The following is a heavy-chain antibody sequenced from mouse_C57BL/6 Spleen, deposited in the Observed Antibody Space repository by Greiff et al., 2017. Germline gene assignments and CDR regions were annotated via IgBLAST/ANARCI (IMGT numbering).Heavy chain of an antibody. CDR2: INPNNGGT. D-gene: IGHD2-3*01. CDR1: GYTFTDYN. CDR3: ARWLLLYWYFDV. V-gene: IGHV1-22*01. J-gene: IGHJ1*03. Sequence: EVQLFESGPELVKPGASVKMSCKASGYTFTDYNMHWVKQSHGKSLEWIGYINPNNGGTSYNQKFKGKATLTVNKSSSTAYMELRSLTSEDSAVYYCARWLLLYWYFDVWGTGTTVTVSS.